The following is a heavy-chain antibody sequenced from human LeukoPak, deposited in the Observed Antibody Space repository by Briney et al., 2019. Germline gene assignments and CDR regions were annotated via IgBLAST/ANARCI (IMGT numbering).Heavy chain of an antibody. CDR1: GRSFSDYY. CDR2: INHNGGI. Sequence: PSETLSLTCAVYGRSFSDYYWAWIRQPPGKGLEWIGEINHNGGINYNPSLKSRVTLSLDTSMNHVSLRLTSVTAADTGVYYCVRGFLAHFYGSSSHDYWGQGTLVSVSS. V-gene: IGHV4-34*01. D-gene: IGHD3-10*01. CDR3: VRGFLAHFYGSSSHDY. J-gene: IGHJ4*02.